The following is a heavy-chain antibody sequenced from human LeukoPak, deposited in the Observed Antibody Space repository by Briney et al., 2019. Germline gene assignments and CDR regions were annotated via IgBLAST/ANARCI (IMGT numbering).Heavy chain of an antibody. V-gene: IGHV4-39*01. J-gene: IGHJ4*02. CDR3: ARHDAEITTVTTWFGY. CDR1: GDSISRKAYY. Sequence: SETLSLTCTVSGDSISRKAYYWGWIRQPPGKGLEWIGSIYLSGSTYYNPSLVSRVTISVDTSKNQFSLNLSSVTAAETAVYYCARHDAEITTVTTWFGYWGQGTLVTVSA. CDR2: IYLSGST. D-gene: IGHD4-17*01.